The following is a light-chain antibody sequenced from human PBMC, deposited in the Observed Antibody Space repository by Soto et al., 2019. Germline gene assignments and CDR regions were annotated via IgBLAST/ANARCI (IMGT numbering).Light chain of an antibody. CDR2: AAS. Sequence: TQSPLSLPVTPGESASISCKASQSISNHLNWYQQKPGKAPKLLIFAASSLQSGVPSRFSGSRSGPDFTLTISSLQPEDFATYYCQQSYSSPPTFGQGTKVDIK. V-gene: IGKV1-39*01. CDR1: QSISNH. J-gene: IGKJ1*01. CDR3: QQSYSSPPT.